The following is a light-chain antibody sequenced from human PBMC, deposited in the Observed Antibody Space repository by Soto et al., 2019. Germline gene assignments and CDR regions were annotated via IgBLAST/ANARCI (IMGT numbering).Light chain of an antibody. CDR1: QSLVDSGGNSY. V-gene: IGKV2D-30*01. CDR3: LQTTHWPYT. CDR2: KVS. Sequence: DVVMTQSPLSLPVTLGQPASFSCRSSQSLVDSGGNSYFNWFQQRPIQSPRRIISKVSNWDSGVPDRFSGRGSGADFTLKISWVQAEDVGVYYCLQTTHWPYTFGQGTKLEIK. J-gene: IGKJ2*01.